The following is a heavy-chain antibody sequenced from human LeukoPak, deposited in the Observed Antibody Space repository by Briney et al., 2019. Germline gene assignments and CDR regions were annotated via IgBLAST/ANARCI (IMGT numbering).Heavy chain of an antibody. CDR3: ARVDILTGSGNWLDP. Sequence: SETLSLTCVVYGGSFSGYYWSWIRQPPGKGLEWIGEINHSGTTNYNLSLKSRVTISIDTSKSHFSLKLNSVTAADTAVYYCARVDILTGSGNWLDPWGQGTLVTVSS. D-gene: IGHD3-9*01. CDR1: GGSFSGYY. CDR2: INHSGTT. J-gene: IGHJ5*02. V-gene: IGHV4-34*01.